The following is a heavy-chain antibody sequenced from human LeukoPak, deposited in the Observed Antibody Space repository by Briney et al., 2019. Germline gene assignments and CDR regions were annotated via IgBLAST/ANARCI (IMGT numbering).Heavy chain of an antibody. V-gene: IGHV4-61*08. CDR1: GGSISGGGFY. D-gene: IGHD3-3*01. Sequence: PSETLSLTCTVSGGSISGGGFYWSWIRQPPGKGLEWIGYIYYSGSHIYNPSLQSRVTISVDASKNQFSLKLSSVTTADTAVYYCASAASGYYYFDWWGQGTLVTVSS. J-gene: IGHJ4*02. CDR3: ASAASGYYYFDW. CDR2: IYYSGSH.